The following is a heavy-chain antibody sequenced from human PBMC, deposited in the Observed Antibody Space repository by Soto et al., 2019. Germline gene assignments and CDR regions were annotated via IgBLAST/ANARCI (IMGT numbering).Heavy chain of an antibody. CDR3: ASGIEAWYQGRYYYGMDV. V-gene: IGHV4-61*01. D-gene: IGHD2-2*01. J-gene: IGHJ6*02. CDR2: IYYSGST. Sequence: QVQLQESGPGLVKPSETLSLTCTVSGGSVSSGSYYWSWIRQPPGKGLEWIGYIYYSGSTNYNPSLKSRVTISVDTSKNQFSLKPSSVTAADTAVYYCASGIEAWYQGRYYYGMDVWGQGTTVTVSS. CDR1: GGSVSSGSYY.